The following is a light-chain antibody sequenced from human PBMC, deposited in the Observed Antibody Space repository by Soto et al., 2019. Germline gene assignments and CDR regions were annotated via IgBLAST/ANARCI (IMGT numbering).Light chain of an antibody. Sequence: DIQMTQSPSCLSSSVGERVTMSCRASQTISTCMAWYQQKPGKAPKLLVYDASTLQSGVASRFSGSGSGTEFTLTISCLQSEDFATYYCQQYYSYPFTFGGGTKVDI. V-gene: IGKV1-5*01. CDR2: DAS. J-gene: IGKJ4*01. CDR3: QQYYSYPFT. CDR1: QTISTC.